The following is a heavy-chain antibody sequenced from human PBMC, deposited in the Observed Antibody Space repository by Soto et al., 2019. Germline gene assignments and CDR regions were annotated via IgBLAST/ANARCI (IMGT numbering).Heavy chain of an antibody. CDR1: GGSFSGHY. CDR3: ARGGYGYCSSSTCLGVVWFDP. Sequence: PSETLSLTCAAYGGSFSGHYWSWIRQPPGKGLEWIGEINHVGSTNCNPSLRSRVTISVDTSKNQFSLKLNSVTAADTAVYYCARGGYGYCSSSTCLGVVWFDPWGQGTLVTVSS. D-gene: IGHD2-2*01. J-gene: IGHJ5*02. V-gene: IGHV4-34*01. CDR2: INHVGST.